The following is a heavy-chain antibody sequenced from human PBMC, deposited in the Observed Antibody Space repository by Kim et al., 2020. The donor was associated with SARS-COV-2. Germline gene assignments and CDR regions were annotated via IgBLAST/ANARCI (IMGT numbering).Heavy chain of an antibody. Sequence: SETLSLTCTVSGGSISSGGYYWSWIRQHPGKGLEWIGYIYYSGSTYYNPSLKSRVTISVDTSKNQFSLKLSSVTAADTAVYYCARGGNNIVVVPAASVHYYYGMDVWGQGNTVTVSS. V-gene: IGHV4-31*03. CDR3: ARGGNNIVVVPAASVHYYYGMDV. D-gene: IGHD2-2*01. CDR2: IYYSGST. CDR1: GGSISSGGYY. J-gene: IGHJ6*02.